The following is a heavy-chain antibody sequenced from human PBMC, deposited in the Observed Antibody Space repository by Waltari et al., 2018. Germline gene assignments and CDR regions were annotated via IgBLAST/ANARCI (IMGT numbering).Heavy chain of an antibody. V-gene: IGHV4-38-2*01. Sequence: QVQLQESGPGLVKPSETLSLTCAVSGYSISSGYYWGWIRQPPGKGLEWIGSIYHSGSAYYNPALKRRVTISVDTSKNQFSLKLSSVTAADTAVYYCARQELGYCSGGSCPGTYFDYWGQGTLVTVSS. CDR3: ARQELGYCSGGSCPGTYFDY. CDR2: IYHSGSA. J-gene: IGHJ4*02. D-gene: IGHD2-15*01. CDR1: GYSISSGYY.